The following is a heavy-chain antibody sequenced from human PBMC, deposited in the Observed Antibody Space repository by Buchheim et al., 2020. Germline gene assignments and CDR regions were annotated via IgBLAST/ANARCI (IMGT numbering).Heavy chain of an antibody. D-gene: IGHD5-12*01. Sequence: EVQLVESGGGLVQPGGSLRLSCAASGFTFSSYEMNWVRQAPGKGLEWVSYISSSGSTIYYADSVKGRFTISRDNAKNSLYLQMNSLRAEETAVYYCARDRDSGYASEFDYWGQGTL. V-gene: IGHV3-48*03. J-gene: IGHJ4*02. CDR2: ISSSGSTI. CDR1: GFTFSSYE. CDR3: ARDRDSGYASEFDY.